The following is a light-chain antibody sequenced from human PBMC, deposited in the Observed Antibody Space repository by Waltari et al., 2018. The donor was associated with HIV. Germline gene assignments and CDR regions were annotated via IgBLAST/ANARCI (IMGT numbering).Light chain of an antibody. CDR1: QSLLSSDGETY. J-gene: IGKJ5*01. V-gene: IGKV2-29*03. CDR3: MQGLEVPVT. Sequence: IVMTQTPLSLSVTPGQPASISCKSSQSLLSSDGETYSYWFLQKPGQPPQFLIYEVSSRFSGVTDRFSGSGSGTDFTLKISRVEADDLGVYYCMQGLEVPVTFGQGTRLEIK. CDR2: EVS.